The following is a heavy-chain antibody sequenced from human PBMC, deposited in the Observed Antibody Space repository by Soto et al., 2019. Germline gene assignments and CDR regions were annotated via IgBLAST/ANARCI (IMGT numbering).Heavy chain of an antibody. J-gene: IGHJ5*02. CDR1: GGSFSGYY. CDR2: IYYSGST. V-gene: IGHV4-34*09. Sequence: PSETRSLTCAVYGGSFSGYYWTWIRQPPGKGLEWIGYIYYSGSTYYNPSLKSRVTISLDMSKNQFSLKLISVSAADTAVYYCARSVDPWGQGTLVTVSS. CDR3: ARSVDP.